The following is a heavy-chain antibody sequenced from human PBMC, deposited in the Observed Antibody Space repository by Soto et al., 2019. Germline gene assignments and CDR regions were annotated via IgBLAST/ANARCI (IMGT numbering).Heavy chain of an antibody. J-gene: IGHJ4*02. Sequence: PWGSLRLSCAASGFTFSTYAMGWVRQAPGKGLERVSLINYSGGSTYYAGSGKGRFTISRDNSKNTLYLQMSSLRADDTAVYFCATHDFRGTTGTTWGQGTLVTVSS. V-gene: IGHV3-23*01. CDR1: GFTFSTYA. D-gene: IGHD1-1*01. CDR2: INYSGGST. CDR3: ATHDFRGTTGTT.